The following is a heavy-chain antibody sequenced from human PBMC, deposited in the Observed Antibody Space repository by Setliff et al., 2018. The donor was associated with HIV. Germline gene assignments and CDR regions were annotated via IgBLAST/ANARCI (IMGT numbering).Heavy chain of an antibody. Sequence: ASVKVSCKASGYTFSTYGIHWMRQAPGQRPEYMGWINTANGNTKYSQDLLGRVSITMDTSASTSYMELSSLRSQDMAVYYCARGFGSSWGGNYYYYYMDVWGKGTTVTVSS. D-gene: IGHD6-13*01. CDR2: INTANGNT. V-gene: IGHV1-3*03. CDR1: GYTFSTYG. CDR3: ARGFGSSWGGNYYYYYMDV. J-gene: IGHJ6*03.